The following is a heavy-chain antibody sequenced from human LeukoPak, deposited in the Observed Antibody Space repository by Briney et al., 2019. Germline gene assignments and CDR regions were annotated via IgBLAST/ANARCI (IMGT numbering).Heavy chain of an antibody. CDR1: AYTFTNYG. J-gene: IGHJ6*03. V-gene: IGHV1-18*01. CDR2: ISPYNGNT. CDR3: ARARGSGSYYGHDYYYYHYTDV. Sequence: GASVKVSCKASAYTFTNYGISWVRQAPGQGLEWMGWISPYNGNTNYAQNLQGRVTMTTDTSTSTAYMELRSLRSEDTAIYYCARARGSGSYYGHDYYYYHYTDVWGKGTTVTVSS. D-gene: IGHD3-10*01.